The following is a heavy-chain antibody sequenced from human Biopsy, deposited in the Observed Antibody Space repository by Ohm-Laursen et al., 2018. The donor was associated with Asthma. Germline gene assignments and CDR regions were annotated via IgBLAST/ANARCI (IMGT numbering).Heavy chain of an antibody. CDR2: ISPIFGSI. Sequence: GSSVKVSCKSSGGTLNNYAINWVRQAPGQGLEWMGGISPIFGSIKYAQKFQDRVTISADVFRNTVHLELSSLRSDDTAVYYCARGSKIGRPRLVFNWVRTDYYYSLDVWGQGTTVTVSS. J-gene: IGHJ6*02. CDR1: GGTLNNYA. CDR3: ARGSKIGRPRLVFNWVRTDYYYSLDV. V-gene: IGHV1-69*01. D-gene: IGHD7-27*01.